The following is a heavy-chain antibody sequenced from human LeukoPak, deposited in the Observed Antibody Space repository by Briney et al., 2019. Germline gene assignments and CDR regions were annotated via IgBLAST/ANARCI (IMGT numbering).Heavy chain of an antibody. Sequence: HPGGSLRLSCAASGFTFSSYEMNWVRQAPGKGLEWVSYISSSGSTIYYADSVKGRFTISRDNAKNSLYLQMNSLRVEDTAIYYCARDLYYGSASPRLDYWGQGTLVTVSS. CDR1: GFTFSSYE. CDR3: ARDLYYGSASPRLDY. D-gene: IGHD3-10*01. CDR2: ISSSGSTI. J-gene: IGHJ4*02. V-gene: IGHV3-48*03.